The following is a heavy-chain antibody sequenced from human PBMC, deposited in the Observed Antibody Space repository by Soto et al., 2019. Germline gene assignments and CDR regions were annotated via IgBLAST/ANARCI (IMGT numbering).Heavy chain of an antibody. CDR3: ARGVPAIVVVTNLYYFDY. J-gene: IGHJ4*02. CDR2: INHSGST. Sequence: SETLSLTCAVYGGSFSGYYWSWIRQPPGKGLEWIGEINHSGSTNYNPSLKSRVTISVDTSKNQFSLKLSSVTAADTAVYYCARGVPAIVVVTNLYYFDYWGQGTLVTVSS. CDR1: GGSFSGYY. D-gene: IGHD3-22*01. V-gene: IGHV4-34*01.